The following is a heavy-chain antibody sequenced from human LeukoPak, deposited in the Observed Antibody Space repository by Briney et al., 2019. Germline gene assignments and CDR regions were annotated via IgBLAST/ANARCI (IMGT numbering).Heavy chain of an antibody. V-gene: IGHV3-21*01. J-gene: IGHJ4*02. CDR1: GFTFSSYS. CDR3: ARELQQLWRPIDY. CDR2: ISSSSSYI. Sequence: PGGSLRLSCAASGFTFSSYSMNWVRQAPGKGLEWVSSISSSSSYIYYADSVKGRFTISRDNAKNSLYLQMNSLRAEDTAVYYCARELQQLWRPIDYWGQGTLVTVSS. D-gene: IGHD5-18*01.